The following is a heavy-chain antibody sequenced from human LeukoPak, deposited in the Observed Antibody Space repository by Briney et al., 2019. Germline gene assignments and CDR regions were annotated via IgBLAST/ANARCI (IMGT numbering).Heavy chain of an antibody. CDR3: AKVGRPNWNYHFVDY. V-gene: IGHV3-53*01. J-gene: IGHJ4*02. Sequence: GGSLRLSCAASGFTVSSNYMSWVRQAPGKGLEWVSITYSDGSTNYADSVKGRFTISRDNSKNTLSLQMNSLRAEDTAVYYCAKVGRPNWNYHFVDYWGQGTLVTVSS. D-gene: IGHD1-7*01. CDR1: GFTVSSNY. CDR2: TYSDGST.